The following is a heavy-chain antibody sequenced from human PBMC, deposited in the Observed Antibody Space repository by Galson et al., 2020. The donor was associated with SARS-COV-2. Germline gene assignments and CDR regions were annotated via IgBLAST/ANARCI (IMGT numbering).Heavy chain of an antibody. CDR1: GFTFSSYA. CDR3: ARDLGGYFDD. V-gene: IGHV3-30*04. J-gene: IGHJ4*02. CDR2: ISYHGSTK. D-gene: IGHD3-16*01. Sequence: GGSLRLSCAASGFTFSSYALHWVRDTPAQGLERGAAISYHGSTKYSADSVTGRFTISRDNSKNTLYLQMNSLRAEDTAVYYCARDLGGYFDDWGQGTLVTVSS.